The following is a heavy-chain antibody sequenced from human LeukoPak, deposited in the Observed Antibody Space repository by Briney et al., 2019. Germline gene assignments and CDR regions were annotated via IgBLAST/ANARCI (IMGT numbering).Heavy chain of an antibody. D-gene: IGHD3-10*01. CDR2: TYYRSKWYN. CDR1: GDSVSSNSAA. CDR3: ARALWGSGSYWGYFDY. J-gene: IGHJ4*02. V-gene: IGHV6-1*01. Sequence: SQTLSLTCAISGDSVSSNSAAWNWIRQSPSRGLEWLGRTYYRSKWYNDYAVSVKSRITINPDTSKNQFSLQLNSVTPEDTAVYYCARALWGSGSYWGYFDYWGQGTLVTVYS.